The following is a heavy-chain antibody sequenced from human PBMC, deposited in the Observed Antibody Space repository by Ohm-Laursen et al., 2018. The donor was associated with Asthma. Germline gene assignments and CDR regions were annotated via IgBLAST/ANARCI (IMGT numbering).Heavy chain of an antibody. D-gene: IGHD3-22*01. CDR2: ISYDGSNK. V-gene: IGHV3-30*03. CDR3: ARGESSFQYDSSGYFDY. CDR1: GFTFSSYG. J-gene: IGHJ4*02. Sequence: SLRLSCTASGFTFSSYGMHWVRQAPGKGLEWVAVISYDGSNKYYADSVKGRFTISRGNSKNTLYLQMNSLRAEDTAVYYCARGESSFQYDSSGYFDYWGQGTLGTVSS.